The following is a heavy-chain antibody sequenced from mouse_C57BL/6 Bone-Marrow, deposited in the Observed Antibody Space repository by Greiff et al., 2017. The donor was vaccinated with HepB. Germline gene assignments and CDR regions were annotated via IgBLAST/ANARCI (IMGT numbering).Heavy chain of an antibody. J-gene: IGHJ1*03. CDR3: ARILYGSSPWYFDV. D-gene: IGHD1-1*01. Sequence: DVKLVESGGDLVKPGGSLKLSCAASGFTFSSYGMSWVRQTPDKRLEWVATISSGGSYTYYPDSVKGRFTISRDNAKNTLYLQMSSLKSEDTAMYYCARILYGSSPWYFDVWGTGTTVTVSS. V-gene: IGHV5-6*02. CDR2: ISSGGSYT. CDR1: GFTFSSYG.